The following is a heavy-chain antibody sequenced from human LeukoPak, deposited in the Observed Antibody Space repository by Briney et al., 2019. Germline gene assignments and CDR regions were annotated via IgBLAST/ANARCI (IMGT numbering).Heavy chain of an antibody. CDR1: GVSLRGYY. CDR2: ISHEGDS. V-gene: IGHV4-34*01. D-gene: IGHD1-7*01. Sequence: SETLSLTCAVYGVSLRGYYWSWIRQSPEKGLEWIGEISHEGDSIYNPSLKSRLTLSVDMTKNQFSLNLRSVTAADTAVYYCARGRNYVSDYYFDVWGKGTTVIVSS. J-gene: IGHJ6*03. CDR3: ARGRNYVSDYYFDV.